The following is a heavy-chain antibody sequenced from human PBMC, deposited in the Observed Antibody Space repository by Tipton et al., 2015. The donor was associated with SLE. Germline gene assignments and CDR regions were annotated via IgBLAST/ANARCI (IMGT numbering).Heavy chain of an antibody. V-gene: IGHV4-30-2*01. Sequence: TLSLTCAVSGGSISSGGYSWSWIRQPPGKGLEWIGYIYHSGSTYYNPSLKSRVTISVDTSQNQFSLRLISVTAADTAVYYCARDTVWHYMDVWGRGTTVTVSS. D-gene: IGHD3-16*01. CDR3: ARDTVWHYMDV. CDR2: IYHSGST. CDR1: GGSISSGGYS. J-gene: IGHJ6*03.